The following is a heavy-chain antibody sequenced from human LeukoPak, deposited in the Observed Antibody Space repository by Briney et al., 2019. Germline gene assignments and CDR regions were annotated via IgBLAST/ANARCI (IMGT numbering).Heavy chain of an antibody. Sequence: PGGSLRLSCAASGFTVNNNYMSWVRQAPGKGLEWVSVIYSGGSTYYADSVKGRFTISRDNSKNTVYLQMISLRAEDTAVYYCAREGEHYVGVEYSYYGMDVWGQGTTVTVSS. CDR3: AREGEHYVGVEYSYYGMDV. V-gene: IGHV3-66*01. CDR2: IYSGGST. CDR1: GFTVNNNY. D-gene: IGHD1-26*01. J-gene: IGHJ6*02.